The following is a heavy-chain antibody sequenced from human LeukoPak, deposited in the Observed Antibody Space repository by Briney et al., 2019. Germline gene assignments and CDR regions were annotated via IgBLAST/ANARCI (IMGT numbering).Heavy chain of an antibody. CDR2: ISSSSSYI. CDR1: GFTFSSYS. D-gene: IGHD2-2*01. Sequence: GGSLRLSCAASGFTFSSYSMNWVRQAPGKGLEWVSSISSSSSYIYYADSVKGRFTISRDNAKNSLYLQMNSLRAEDTAVYYCARDPPVYCSSTSCYYYWGQGTLVTVSS. CDR3: ARDPPVYCSSTSCYYY. V-gene: IGHV3-21*01. J-gene: IGHJ4*02.